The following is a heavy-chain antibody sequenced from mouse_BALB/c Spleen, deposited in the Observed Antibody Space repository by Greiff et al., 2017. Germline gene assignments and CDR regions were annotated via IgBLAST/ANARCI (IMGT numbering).Heavy chain of an antibody. Sequence: EVKLMESGGGLVQPGGSLKLSCAASGFTFSSYGMSWVRQTPDKRLELVATINSNGGSTYYPDSVKGRFTISRDNAKNTLYLQMSSLKSEDTAMYYCASFYYDYDVWFAYWGQGTLVTVSA. CDR2: INSNGGST. J-gene: IGHJ3*01. D-gene: IGHD2-4*01. V-gene: IGHV5-6-3*01. CDR1: GFTFSSYG. CDR3: ASFYYDYDVWFAY.